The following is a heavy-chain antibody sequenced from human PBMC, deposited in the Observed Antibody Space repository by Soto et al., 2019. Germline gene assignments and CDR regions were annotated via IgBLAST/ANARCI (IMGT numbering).Heavy chain of an antibody. J-gene: IGHJ4*02. CDR3: TSLLYVVVVPGDIEGLFDY. CDR2: IRSKANSYAT. CDR1: GFPFSGSA. Sequence: GGSLRLSCAASGFPFSGSAMHWVRQASGKGLEWVGRIRSKANSYATAYGESVKGRFTISRDDSKNTAYLQLNSLQIEDTAIYYCTSLLYVVVVPGDIEGLFDYCGQRVLVPVSS. V-gene: IGHV3-73*01. D-gene: IGHD2-2*01.